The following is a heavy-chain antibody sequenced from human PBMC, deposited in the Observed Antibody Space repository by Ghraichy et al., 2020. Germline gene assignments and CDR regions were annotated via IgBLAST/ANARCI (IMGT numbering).Heavy chain of an antibody. D-gene: IGHD6-19*01. CDR3: ARWRWLVPQYFDF. CDR2: IYYTGST. V-gene: IGHV4-39*01. J-gene: IGHJ4*02. CDR1: GDSIASSSYY. Sequence: SETLSLTCIVSGDSIASSSYYWGWIRQPQGKGLEWIASIYYTGSTYYNPSLESRLTISVDSSKNQFSLRLSSVTASDTAVYYCARWRWLVPQYFDFWGQGTLVTVCS.